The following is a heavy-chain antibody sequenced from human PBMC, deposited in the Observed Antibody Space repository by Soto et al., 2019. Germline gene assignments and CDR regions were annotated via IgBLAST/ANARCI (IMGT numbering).Heavy chain of an antibody. Sequence: HPGGSLRLSFAASGFTFDDYAMHWVRQAPGKGLEWVSGISWNSGSIGYADSVKGRFTISRDNAKNSLYLQMNSLRAEDTALYYCAKESGYCISTSCPYYYYGMDVWGQGTTVTVSS. CDR2: ISWNSGSI. V-gene: IGHV3-9*01. J-gene: IGHJ6*02. CDR3: AKESGYCISTSCPYYYYGMDV. CDR1: GFTFDDYA. D-gene: IGHD2-2*03.